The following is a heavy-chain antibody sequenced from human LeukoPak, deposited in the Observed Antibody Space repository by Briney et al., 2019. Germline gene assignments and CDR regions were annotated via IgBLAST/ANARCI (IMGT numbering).Heavy chain of an antibody. Sequence: ASVKVSCKASGYTLTNYNISWVRQAPGQGLEWMGWINTYKGDTLYAQKLQGRVTMTADTSTNTAYMELRSLRFDDTAVYYCASEEGGQWLVIEAFDIWGQGTMVTVSS. CDR2: INTYKGDT. D-gene: IGHD6-19*01. V-gene: IGHV1-18*01. CDR3: ASEEGGQWLVIEAFDI. CDR1: GYTLTNYN. J-gene: IGHJ3*02.